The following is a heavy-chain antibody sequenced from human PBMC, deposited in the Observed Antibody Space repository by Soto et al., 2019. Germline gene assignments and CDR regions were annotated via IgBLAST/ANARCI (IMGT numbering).Heavy chain of an antibody. CDR3: ARDLADVHLWDAFDV. V-gene: IGHV1-69*01. J-gene: IGHJ3*01. D-gene: IGHD6-13*01. CDR1: GDTFNSYG. Sequence: QVQLVQSGPELKKPGSSVKVSCKAPGDTFNSYGISWVRQAPGQGLECMGGIVPMFGTTNLALKFEDRVTITADELTTTVYMDIRGLTSEDTAVYYCARDLADVHLWDAFDVWCHGTRVTVSS. CDR2: IVPMFGTT.